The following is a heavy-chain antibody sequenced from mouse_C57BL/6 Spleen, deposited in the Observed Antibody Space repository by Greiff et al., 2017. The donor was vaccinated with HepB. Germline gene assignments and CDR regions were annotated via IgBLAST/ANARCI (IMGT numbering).Heavy chain of an antibody. J-gene: IGHJ4*01. CDR1: GYTFTSYW. D-gene: IGHD4-1*01. Sequence: QVQLKQPGAELVRPGSSVKLSCKASGYTFTSYWMDWVKQRPGQGLEWIGNIYPSDSETHYNQKFKDKATLTVDKSSSTAYMQLSSLTSEDSAVYYCARGNWEGYAMDYWGQGTSVTVSS. V-gene: IGHV1-61*01. CDR3: ARGNWEGYAMDY. CDR2: IYPSDSET.